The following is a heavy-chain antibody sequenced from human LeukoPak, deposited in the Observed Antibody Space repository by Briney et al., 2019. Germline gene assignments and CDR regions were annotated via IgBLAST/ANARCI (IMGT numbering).Heavy chain of an antibody. Sequence: AGGSLRLSCAASGFTFSSYAMSWVRQAPGKGLEWVSDISGSGGNTYYADSVKGRFTISRDNSKNTLYLQMNSLRAEDTAVYYCARRDSSGNYYAYYYYYMDVWGKGTTVTVSS. J-gene: IGHJ6*03. CDR3: ARRDSSGNYYAYYYYYMDV. CDR1: GFTFSSYA. CDR2: ISGSGGNT. D-gene: IGHD3-22*01. V-gene: IGHV3-23*01.